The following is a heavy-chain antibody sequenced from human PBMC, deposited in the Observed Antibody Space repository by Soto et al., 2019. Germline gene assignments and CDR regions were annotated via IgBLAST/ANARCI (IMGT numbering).Heavy chain of an antibody. V-gene: IGHV3-72*01. Sequence: EVQVVESGGGLVQPGGTLRLSCAASGFTLSDHYMDWVRQAPEKGLEWVARSRNKPKSYTTDYAASVRGRFTISRDDSKNALYLQMNSLKSEATGVYYCVPIRPFGTVDFCDYWGQGTLVTVSS. CDR2: SRNKPKSYTT. D-gene: IGHD2-8*02. CDR3: VPIRPFGTVDFCDY. J-gene: IGHJ4*02. CDR1: GFTLSDHY.